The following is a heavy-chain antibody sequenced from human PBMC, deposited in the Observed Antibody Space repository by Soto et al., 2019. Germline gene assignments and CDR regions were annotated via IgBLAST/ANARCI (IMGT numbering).Heavy chain of an antibody. Sequence: GESLKISCKGSGYSFTSYWIGWVRQMPGKGLEWMGRINPTDSYTKYSPSFQGHVTISVDKSISTAYLQWSSLKASDTAIYYCARRAMYGDFIGYWGQGTLVTVSS. J-gene: IGHJ4*02. D-gene: IGHD4-17*01. CDR3: ARRAMYGDFIGY. CDR2: INPTDSYT. CDR1: GYSFTSYW. V-gene: IGHV5-10-1*01.